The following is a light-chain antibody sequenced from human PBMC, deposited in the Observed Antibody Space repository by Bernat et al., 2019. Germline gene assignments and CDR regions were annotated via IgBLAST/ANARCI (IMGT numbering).Light chain of an antibody. CDR2: TAS. CDR3: QHSNSYPIT. CDR1: QNINSW. V-gene: IGKV1-5*03. Sequence: DIQMTQSPSTLSASVGDRVTITCRASQNINSWLAWYQQKPGKAPKLLIYTASSLQSGVPSRFSGSGSGTEFTLTISSLQPDDFATYYCQHSNSYPITFGQGTRLEIK. J-gene: IGKJ5*01.